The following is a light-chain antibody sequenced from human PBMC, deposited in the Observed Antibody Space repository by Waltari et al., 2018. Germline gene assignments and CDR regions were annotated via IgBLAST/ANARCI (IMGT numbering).Light chain of an antibody. Sequence: EIVLTQSPATLSLSPGERATLSCRASQNIDIYLAWYQQKPGQAPRLLIYDAFYRATGIPARFSGSGSGTDFTLTISSLELEDVAVYSCQQRYSWPLTFGGGTKVQFK. CDR1: QNIDIY. V-gene: IGKV3-11*01. CDR2: DAF. J-gene: IGKJ4*01. CDR3: QQRYSWPLT.